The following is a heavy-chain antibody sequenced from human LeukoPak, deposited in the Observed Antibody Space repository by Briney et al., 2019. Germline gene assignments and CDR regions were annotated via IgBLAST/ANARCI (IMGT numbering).Heavy chain of an antibody. CDR3: ARDGAPYGGNLL. Sequence: QPGGSLRLSCGASGFTFSSYWMHWVRQAPGKGLVWISRINSDGSTTSYADSVKGRFTISRDNAKNSLYLQMNSLRAEDTAVYYCARDGAPYGGNLLWGQGTLVTVSS. CDR2: INSDGSTT. CDR1: GFTFSSYW. V-gene: IGHV3-74*01. D-gene: IGHD4-23*01. J-gene: IGHJ4*02.